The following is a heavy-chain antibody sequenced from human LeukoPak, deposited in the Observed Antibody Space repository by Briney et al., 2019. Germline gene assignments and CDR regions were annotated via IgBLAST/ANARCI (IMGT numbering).Heavy chain of an antibody. CDR3: ASDQGYSYGYVGAFDI. J-gene: IGHJ3*02. D-gene: IGHD5-18*01. Sequence: SQTLSLTCAVSGGSISSGGYSWSWIRQPPGKGLEWIVYIYHSGSTHYNPSLKSRVTISVDRSKNQFSLKLSSVTAADTAVYYCASDQGYSYGYVGAFDIWGQGTMVTVSS. V-gene: IGHV4-30-2*01. CDR1: GGSISSGGYS. CDR2: IYHSGST.